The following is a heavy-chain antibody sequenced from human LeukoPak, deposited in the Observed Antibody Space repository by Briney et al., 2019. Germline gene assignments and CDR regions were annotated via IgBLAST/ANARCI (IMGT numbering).Heavy chain of an antibody. Sequence: GGSLRLSCAASGFTFSRYNMNWVRQAPWKGLEWVSYISSSSSTIYYADSVKGRFTISRDNAKNSLFLQMNSLRAEDTAVYYCARDSYGAYEFDSWGQGTLVTVSS. J-gene: IGHJ4*02. V-gene: IGHV3-48*01. D-gene: IGHD4/OR15-4a*01. CDR2: ISSSSSTI. CDR1: GFTFSRYN. CDR3: ARDSYGAYEFDS.